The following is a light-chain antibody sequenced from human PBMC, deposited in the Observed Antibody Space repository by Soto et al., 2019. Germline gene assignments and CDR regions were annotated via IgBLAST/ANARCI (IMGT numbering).Light chain of an antibody. J-gene: IGLJ1*01. Sequence: QSVLTQPASVSGSPGQSITISCTGTSSDVGGYNYVSWYQQHPGKAPKFMIYDVSSRPSGVSNRFSGSKSGNTASLTISGLQAEDEADYYCSSYTSSSTLYVFGTGTKVTVL. CDR2: DVS. V-gene: IGLV2-14*01. CDR3: SSYTSSSTLYV. CDR1: SSDVGGYNY.